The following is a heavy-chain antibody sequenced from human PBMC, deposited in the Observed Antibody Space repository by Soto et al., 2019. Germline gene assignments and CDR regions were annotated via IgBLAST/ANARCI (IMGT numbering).Heavy chain of an antibody. D-gene: IGHD2-15*01. V-gene: IGHV3-23*01. Sequence: EVQLLDSGGGSVQPGGSLRLPCAASGFTFSSYVMRWVRQAPGKGLEWVSSISGSGGNTYYIDSVKGRFTVTRDNSKNTLYLQMNSLRAEDTAVYFCARGYCSGDTCYHIDYWGQGTLVTVSS. J-gene: IGHJ4*02. CDR1: GFTFSSYV. CDR2: ISGSGGNT. CDR3: ARGYCSGDTCYHIDY.